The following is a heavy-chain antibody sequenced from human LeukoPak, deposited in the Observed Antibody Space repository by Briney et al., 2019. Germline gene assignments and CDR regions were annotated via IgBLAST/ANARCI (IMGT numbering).Heavy chain of an antibody. J-gene: IGHJ4*02. Sequence: PGGSLRLSCAASGFTFSSCEMNWVRQAPGKGLEWVSYISRSGNTIYYADSVKGRFTISRDNSKNTLYLQMNSLRAEDTAVYYCAKALNLYGSGSYYNGYFDYWGQGTLVTVSS. CDR1: GFTFSSCE. CDR2: ISRSGNTI. D-gene: IGHD3-10*01. CDR3: AKALNLYGSGSYYNGYFDY. V-gene: IGHV3-48*03.